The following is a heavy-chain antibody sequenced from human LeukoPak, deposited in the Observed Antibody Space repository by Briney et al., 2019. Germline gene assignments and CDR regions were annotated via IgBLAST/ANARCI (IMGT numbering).Heavy chain of an antibody. CDR3: ARGRGGDYEH. J-gene: IGHJ4*02. V-gene: IGHV4-59*01. Sequence: SETLSLTCTVSGGSISSYYWSWIRQPPGKGLEWIGYIYYSGSTNYNPSLKSRATISVDTSKNQFSPKLSSVTAADTAVYYCARGRGGDYEHWGQGTLVTVSS. D-gene: IGHD2-21*02. CDR1: GGSISSYY. CDR2: IYYSGST.